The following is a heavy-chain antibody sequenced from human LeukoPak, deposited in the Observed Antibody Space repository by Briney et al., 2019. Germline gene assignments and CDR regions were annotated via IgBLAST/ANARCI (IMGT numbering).Heavy chain of an antibody. V-gene: IGHV4-59*01. CDR1: GGSISSYY. J-gene: IGHJ4*02. D-gene: IGHD5-18*01. CDR3: ASHRSYGGPFDY. CDR2: FYYGGST. Sequence: SETLSLTCTVSGGSISSYYWSWIRQPPGKGLEWIGYFYYGGSTNYNPSLKSRVTISVDTSKNQFSLKLSSVTAADTAVYYCASHRSYGGPFDYWGQGPLVTVSS.